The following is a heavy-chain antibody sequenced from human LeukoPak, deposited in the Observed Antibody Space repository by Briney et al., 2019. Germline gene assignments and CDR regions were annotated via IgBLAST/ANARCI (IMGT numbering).Heavy chain of an antibody. CDR2: ISYDGSNK. D-gene: IGHD2-15*01. Sequence: GRSLRLSCAAPGFTFSSYGMHWVRQAPGKGLEWVAVISYDGSNKYYADSVKGRFTISRDNSKNTLYLQMNSLRAEDTAVYYCAKGGGYCSGGSCYSVYWGQGTLVTVSS. CDR1: GFTFSSYG. J-gene: IGHJ4*02. CDR3: AKGGGYCSGGSCYSVY. V-gene: IGHV3-30*18.